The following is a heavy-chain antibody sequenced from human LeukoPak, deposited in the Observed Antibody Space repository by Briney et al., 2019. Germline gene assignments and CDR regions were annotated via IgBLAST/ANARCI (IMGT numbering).Heavy chain of an antibody. Sequence: ASVKVSCKASGGTFSSYAISWVRQAPGQGLEWMGRIIPILGIANYAQKFQGRVTITADKSTSTAYMELSSLRSEDTAVYYCARDYLDFGRVSSSAAGPTWGQGTLVTVSS. CDR3: ARDYLDFGRVSSSAAGPT. J-gene: IGHJ5*02. CDR1: GGTFSSYA. D-gene: IGHD6-13*01. V-gene: IGHV1-69*04. CDR2: IIPILGIA.